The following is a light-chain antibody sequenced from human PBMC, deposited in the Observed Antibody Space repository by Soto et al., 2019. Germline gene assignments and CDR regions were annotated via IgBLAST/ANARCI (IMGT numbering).Light chain of an antibody. V-gene: IGLV1-44*01. CDR2: SNN. CDR3: AAWDDSLNGVV. CDR1: SSNIGSNT. Sequence: LTQPPSASGTPGQRVTISCSGSSSNIGSNTVNWYQQLPGTAPKLLIYSNNQRPSGVPDRFSGSKSGTSASLAISGLQSVDEADYYCAAWDDSLNGVVFGGGTKVTVL. J-gene: IGLJ2*01.